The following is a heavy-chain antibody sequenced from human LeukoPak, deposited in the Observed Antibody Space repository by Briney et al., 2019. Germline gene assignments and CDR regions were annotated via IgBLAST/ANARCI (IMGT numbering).Heavy chain of an antibody. J-gene: IGHJ3*02. Sequence: GGTLRLSCAASGFRFNTHGMNWVRQAPGKGLEWVSYISSSGSTIYYADSVKGRFTISRDNAKNSLYLQMNSLRAEDTAVYYCARGPGYRAFDIWGQGTMVTVSS. V-gene: IGHV3-48*04. CDR2: ISSSGSTI. CDR1: GFRFNTHG. CDR3: ARGPGYRAFDI. D-gene: IGHD5-18*01.